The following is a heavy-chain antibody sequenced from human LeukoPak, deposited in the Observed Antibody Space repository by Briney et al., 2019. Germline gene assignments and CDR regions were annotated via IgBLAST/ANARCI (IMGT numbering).Heavy chain of an antibody. CDR3: VNHRSYYFDY. Sequence: GGSLRLSCAASGFTFSSYGMHWVRQAPGKGLEWVAVISYDGSNKYYADSVKGRFTISRDNSKNTLYLQMKSLRAEDTAVYCCVNHRSYYFDYWGQGTLVTVSS. CDR2: ISYDGSNK. J-gene: IGHJ4*02. V-gene: IGHV3-30*03. CDR1: GFTFSSYG. D-gene: IGHD1-26*01.